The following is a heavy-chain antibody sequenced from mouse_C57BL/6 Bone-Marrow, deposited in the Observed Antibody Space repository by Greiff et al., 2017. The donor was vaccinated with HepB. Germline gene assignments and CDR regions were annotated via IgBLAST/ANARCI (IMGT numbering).Heavy chain of an antibody. Sequence: DVKLVESGGGLVQSGRSLRLSCATSGFTFSDFYMEWVRQAPGKGLEWIAASRNKANDYTTEYSASVKGRFIVSRDTSQSILYLQMNALRAEDTAIYYCARGVTTVVAPYAMDYWGQGTSVTVSS. J-gene: IGHJ4*01. CDR3: ARGVTTVVAPYAMDY. V-gene: IGHV7-1*01. CDR1: GFTFSDFY. CDR2: SRNKANDYTT. D-gene: IGHD1-1*01.